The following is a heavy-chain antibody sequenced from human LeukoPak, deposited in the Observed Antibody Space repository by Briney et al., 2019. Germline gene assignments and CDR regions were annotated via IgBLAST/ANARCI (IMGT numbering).Heavy chain of an antibody. Sequence: SETLSLTCTVSGGSISSHYRSWIRQPPGKGLEWIGYIYYSGSTNYNPSLKSRVTISVDTSKNQFSLKLSSVTAADTAVYYCARNYYDSSGLDYWGQGTLVTVSS. CDR2: IYYSGST. CDR3: ARNYYDSSGLDY. J-gene: IGHJ4*02. CDR1: GGSISSHY. D-gene: IGHD3-22*01. V-gene: IGHV4-59*11.